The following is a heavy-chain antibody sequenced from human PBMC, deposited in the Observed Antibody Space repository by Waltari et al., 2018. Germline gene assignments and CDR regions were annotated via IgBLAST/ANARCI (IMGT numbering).Heavy chain of an antibody. V-gene: IGHV4-39*07. CDR2: IYYSGST. J-gene: IGHJ3*02. Sequence: QLQLQESGPGLVKPSETLSLTCTVSGGSISTSSYSWGWIRQPPGKGLEWIGSIYYSGSTYYNPSLKSRVTISVDTSKNQFSLKLSSVTAADTAVYYCARGVDAFDIWGQGTMVTVSS. CDR3: ARGVDAFDI. CDR1: GGSISTSSYS.